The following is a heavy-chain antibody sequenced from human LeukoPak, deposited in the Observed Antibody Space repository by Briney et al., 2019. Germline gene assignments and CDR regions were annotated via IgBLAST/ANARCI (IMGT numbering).Heavy chain of an antibody. CDR1: GYTFTGYY. V-gene: IGHV1-2*02. CDR2: INVNSGGR. J-gene: IGHJ6*03. D-gene: IGHD6-13*01. Sequence: ASVKVSCKASGYTFTGYYIHWVRQAPGQGLEWMGWINVNSGGRNFAQRFNGRVTMTRDRSISTAYMELSRLRSDDTAVYYCARAPHSNLYYMDVWGKGTTVTVSS. CDR3: ARAPHSNLYYMDV.